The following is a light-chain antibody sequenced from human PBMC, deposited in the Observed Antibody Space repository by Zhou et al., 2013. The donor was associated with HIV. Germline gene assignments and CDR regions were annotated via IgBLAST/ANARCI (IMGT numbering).Light chain of an antibody. V-gene: IGKV3-11*01. J-gene: IGKJ4*01. CDR3: QQRSNWPST. Sequence: EIVLTQSPATLSLSPGERAILSCRASQSVSSYLAWYQQKPGQAPRLLIYDASNRATGIPARFSGSGSGTDFILTISSLEPEDFAVYYCQQRSNWPSTFGGGTKVEI. CDR1: QSVSSY. CDR2: DAS.